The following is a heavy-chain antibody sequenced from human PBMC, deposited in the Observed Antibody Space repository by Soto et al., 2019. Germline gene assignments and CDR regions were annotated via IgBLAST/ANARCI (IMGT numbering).Heavy chain of an antibody. D-gene: IGHD3-10*01. Sequence: QVQLQESGPGLVKPSGTLSLICVVSGGSITNSNWWSWVRQPPGKGLEWIGEISHNDSSNYNPSLQSRVTMSVDKSKNQFSLNLKSVTAADTAVYYCARQNITMIRGVVPRYHGMDVWGPGTTVTVSS. V-gene: IGHV4-4*02. CDR1: GGSITNSNW. CDR2: ISHNDSS. CDR3: ARQNITMIRGVVPRYHGMDV. J-gene: IGHJ6*02.